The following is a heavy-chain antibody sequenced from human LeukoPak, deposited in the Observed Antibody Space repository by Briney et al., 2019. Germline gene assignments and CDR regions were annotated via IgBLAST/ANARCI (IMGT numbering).Heavy chain of an antibody. CDR2: INPNSGGT. J-gene: IGHJ4*02. D-gene: IGHD1-20*01. CDR1: GYTFTGYY. Sequence: GASVKVSCKSSGYTFTGYYMHWVRQAPGQGLEWMGWINPNSGGTNYAQKFHGRVTMTRDTSISTAYMELSRLRSDDTAVYYCARVHLLNWNDEEHFDYWGQGTLVTVSS. CDR3: ARVHLLNWNDEEHFDY. V-gene: IGHV1-2*02.